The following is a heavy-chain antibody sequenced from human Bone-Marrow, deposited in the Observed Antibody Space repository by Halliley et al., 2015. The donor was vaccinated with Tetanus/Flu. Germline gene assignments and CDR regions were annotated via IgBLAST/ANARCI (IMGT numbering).Heavy chain of an antibody. Sequence: SLRLSCAASGFTFDDYAIHWVRQAPGKGLEWVSGISWSSGRIYYADSVKGRFPISRDNSKNSVYLQMNSLGAEDTALYYCAKDLYGSGLRGGIACRGQGSLLT. V-gene: IGHV3-9*01. CDR3: AKDLYGSGLRGGIAC. CDR2: ISWSSGRI. J-gene: IGHJ4*01. CDR1: GFTFDDYA. D-gene: IGHD6-19*01.